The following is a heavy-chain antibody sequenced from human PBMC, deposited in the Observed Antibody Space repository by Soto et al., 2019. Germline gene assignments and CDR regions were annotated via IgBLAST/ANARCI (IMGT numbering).Heavy chain of an antibody. V-gene: IGHV4-31*03. CDR2: IHYSGST. D-gene: IGHD5-18*01. CDR1: GGSISSAGYY. CDR3: ARFTGMVNSYHYYSLDV. Sequence: QVQLQESGPGLVKPSQTLSLTCSVSGGSISSAGYYWSWIRQHPGKGLEWIGYIHYSGSTYYNPSLESRVTISVDTSKNEFSLNLSSVTAADTAVYYCARFTGMVNSYHYYSLDVWGQGTTVTVSS. J-gene: IGHJ6*02.